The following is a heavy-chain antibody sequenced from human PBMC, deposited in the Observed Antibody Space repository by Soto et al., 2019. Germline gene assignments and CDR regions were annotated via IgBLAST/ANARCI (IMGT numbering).Heavy chain of an antibody. Sequence: EVQLLESGGDLIQPGGSLRLSCVASGITFGSRAMSWVRQAPGKGLEWVSAISGSGGSTYYADSVKGRFTISRDNSKNTLYLQMNSLRAEDTAVYYCAKDFLTMVTALAADAFDIWGQGTMVTVSS. J-gene: IGHJ3*02. CDR2: ISGSGGST. CDR1: GITFGSRA. CDR3: AKDFLTMVTALAADAFDI. V-gene: IGHV3-23*01. D-gene: IGHD2-21*02.